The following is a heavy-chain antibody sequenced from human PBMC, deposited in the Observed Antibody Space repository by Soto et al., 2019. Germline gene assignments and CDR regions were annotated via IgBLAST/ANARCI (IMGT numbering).Heavy chain of an antibody. D-gene: IGHD6-19*01. CDR1: GYIFTAYS. CDR2: FNPNSGDT. CDR3: AREASAVISLDY. J-gene: IGHJ4*02. Sequence: ASVKVSCKASGYIFTAYSMHWVRQAPGQGLEWVGWFNPNSGDTIYAQKFQGRVTLTGDTSISTAYMELYSLTSDDTAVYYCAREASAVISLDYWGQGTLVIVSS. V-gene: IGHV1-2*02.